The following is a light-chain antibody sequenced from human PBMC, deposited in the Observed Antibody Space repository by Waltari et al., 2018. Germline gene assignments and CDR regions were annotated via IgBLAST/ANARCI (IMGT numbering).Light chain of an antibody. Sequence: EIVLAQSPAPLSFSPGERATLSCRASQSVGRFLAWYQRKPGQAPRLLIYDASDRATGTPARFSGSGSGTDFTLTISSLEPEVFAVYYCQHRGNWPLLAFGQGTRLEIK. V-gene: IGKV3-11*01. CDR2: DAS. J-gene: IGKJ5*01. CDR3: QHRGNWPLLA. CDR1: QSVGRF.